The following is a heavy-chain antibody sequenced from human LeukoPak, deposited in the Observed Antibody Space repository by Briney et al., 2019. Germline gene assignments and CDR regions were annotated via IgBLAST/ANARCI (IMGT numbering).Heavy chain of an antibody. D-gene: IGHD3-9*01. V-gene: IGHV3-23*01. CDR2: ISGSDST. J-gene: IGHJ4*02. CDR3: AKGVRFLDWWILDY. Sequence: RGSLRLSCASSGFTFSSFAMSWLRQAPGKGLEWVSAISGSDSTYYADSVKGRFTISRDNSKNTLYLQMNSLRAEDTAIYYCAKGVRFLDWWILDYWGQGSLVTVSS. CDR1: GFTFSSFA.